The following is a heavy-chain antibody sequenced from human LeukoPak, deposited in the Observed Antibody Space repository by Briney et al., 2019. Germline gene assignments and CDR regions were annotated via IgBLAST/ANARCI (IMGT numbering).Heavy chain of an antibody. J-gene: IGHJ4*02. CDR1: GFTVSSNY. CDR3: ASIYGSGSSFDY. V-gene: IGHV3-66*02. D-gene: IGHD3-10*01. Sequence: GGSLRLSCAASGFTVSSNYMSWVRQAPGKGLEWVSVIYSGGSTYYADSGKSRFTISRDNSKNTLYLQMNSLRAEDTAVYYCASIYGSGSSFDYWGQGTLVTVSS. CDR2: IYSGGST.